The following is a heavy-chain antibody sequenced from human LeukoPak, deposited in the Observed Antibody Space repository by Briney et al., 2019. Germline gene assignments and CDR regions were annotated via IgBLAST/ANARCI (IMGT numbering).Heavy chain of an antibody. D-gene: IGHD2-15*01. Sequence: GGSLRLSCAASGFTVSSNYMSWVRQAPGKGLEWVSVIFSGGSTYYADPVKGRFTISRDNSKNTLYLQMNSLRAEDTAVYYCARENDMGYCSGGRCYKGYNAMDVWGQGTTVTVSS. CDR3: ARENDMGYCSGGRCYKGYNAMDV. J-gene: IGHJ6*02. V-gene: IGHV3-53*01. CDR1: GFTVSSNY. CDR2: IFSGGST.